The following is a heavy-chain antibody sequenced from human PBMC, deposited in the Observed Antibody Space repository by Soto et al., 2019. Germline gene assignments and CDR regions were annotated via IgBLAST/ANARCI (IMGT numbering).Heavy chain of an antibody. CDR3: VSFWTDS. CDR2: INEQGSET. J-gene: IGHJ4*02. V-gene: IGHV3-7*03. D-gene: IGHD1-1*01. CDR1: GFAFSNYW. Sequence: GWSLRLSCAATGFAFSNYWINWVRQAPGKGLEWVANINEQGSETHYVESVKGRFTVCRDNAKNSLYLQMNSLRAEDTAVYYCVSFWTDSWGQGALVTVSS.